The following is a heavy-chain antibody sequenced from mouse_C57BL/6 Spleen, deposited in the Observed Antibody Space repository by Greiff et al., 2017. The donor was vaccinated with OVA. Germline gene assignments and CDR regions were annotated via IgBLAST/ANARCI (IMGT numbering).Heavy chain of an antibody. CDR3: AKPITTVEDWYFDV. CDR1: GYTFTSYW. V-gene: IGHV1-61*01. J-gene: IGHJ1*03. D-gene: IGHD1-1*01. CDR2: IYPSDSET. Sequence: VQLQQPGAELVRPGSSVKLSCKASGYTFTSYWMAWVKQRPGQGLEWIGNIYPSDSETHYNQKFKDKATLTVDKSSSTAYMQLSSLTSEDSAVYYCAKPITTVEDWYFDVWGTGTTVTVSS.